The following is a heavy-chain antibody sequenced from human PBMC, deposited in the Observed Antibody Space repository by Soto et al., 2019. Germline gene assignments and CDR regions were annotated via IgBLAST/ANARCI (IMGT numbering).Heavy chain of an antibody. CDR1: GGSFGSSA. V-gene: IGHV1-69*01. CDR3: ARLRRDWGDAFDL. J-gene: IGHJ3*01. CDR2: IIPVFDKA. D-gene: IGHD3-16*01. Sequence: QVQLVQSGADVKKPGSSVKVSCKTSGGSFGSSAIIWVRQAPAQGLEWMGEIIPVFDKANYAQNFQGRLTITADELTGTVFMELSSPRSEDKAVYFCARLRRDWGDAFDLWGLGTFVTVSS.